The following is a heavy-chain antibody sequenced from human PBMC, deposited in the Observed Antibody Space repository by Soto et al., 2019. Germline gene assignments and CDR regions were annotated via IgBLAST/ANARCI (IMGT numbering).Heavy chain of an antibody. CDR1: GFTFSSYG. CDR2: IWYDGSNK. Sequence: QVQLVESGGGVVQPGRSLRLSCAASGFTFSSYGMHWVRQAPGKGLEWVAVIWYDGSNKYYADSVKGRFTISRDNSKNTLYLQMNSLRAEDTAVYYCARDHCTNGVCYTTHGGFEPWGQGTLVTVSS. J-gene: IGHJ5*02. V-gene: IGHV3-33*01. D-gene: IGHD2-8*01. CDR3: ARDHCTNGVCYTTHGGFEP.